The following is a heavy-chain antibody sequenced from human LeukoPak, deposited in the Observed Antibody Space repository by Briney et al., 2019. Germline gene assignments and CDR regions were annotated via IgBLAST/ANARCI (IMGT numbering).Heavy chain of an antibody. D-gene: IGHD3-10*01. CDR3: ARGNYYGMDV. V-gene: IGHV3-21*01. CDR1: GFTFRSYI. Sequence: GGSLRLSCAASGFTFRSYIMNWVRQAPGKGLEWLSSIRSSSNYIYYADSVKGRFTISRDNAENSLYLQMNSLRAEDTPVYYCARGNYYGMDVWGKGTTVTISS. J-gene: IGHJ6*04. CDR2: IRSSSNYI.